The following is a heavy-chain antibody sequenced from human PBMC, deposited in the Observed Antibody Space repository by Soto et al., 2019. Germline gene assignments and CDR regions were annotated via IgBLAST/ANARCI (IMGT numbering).Heavy chain of an antibody. D-gene: IGHD2-21*01. CDR3: ARSTHPIKYPTFDY. CDR2: ITYSGST. CDR1: GGSFSAYS. J-gene: IGHJ4*02. Sequence: SETLSLTCAVYGGSFSAYSWTWIRQPPGKGLEWIGYITYSGSTNYNPSLKSRVTISVHTSKNQFSLKLSSVTAADTAVYFCARSTHPIKYPTFDYWGQGTLVTVSS. V-gene: IGHV4-59*08.